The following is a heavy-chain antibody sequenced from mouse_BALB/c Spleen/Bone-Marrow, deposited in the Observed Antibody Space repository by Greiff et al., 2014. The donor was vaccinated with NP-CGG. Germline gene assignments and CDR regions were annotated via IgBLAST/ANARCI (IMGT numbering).Heavy chain of an antibody. V-gene: IGHV14-3*02. D-gene: IGHD1-1*01. CDR3: AAYYYSSSQFAY. J-gene: IGHJ3*01. CDR2: YDPANGNT. CDR1: GFNXXXTY. Sequence: SVKLSCTASGFNXXXTYXHXVKXRXEQXLEWXGRYDPANGNTKYDPKFQGKATITADTSSNTAYLQLSSLTSEDTAVYYCAAYYYSSSQFAYWGQGTLVTVSA.